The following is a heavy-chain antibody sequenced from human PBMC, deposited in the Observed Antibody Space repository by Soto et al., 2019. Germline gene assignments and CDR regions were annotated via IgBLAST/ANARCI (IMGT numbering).Heavy chain of an antibody. CDR3: GRPPHY. J-gene: IGHJ4*02. CDR2: INHSGST. V-gene: IGHV4-34*03. CDR1: GGSFSGYY. Sequence: SETLSLTCAVYGGSFSGYYWSWIRQPPGKGLEWIGEINHSGSTNYNPSLKSRVTISVDRSKNQFSLKLSSVTAADTAVDYCGRPPHYWGQGTLVTVSS.